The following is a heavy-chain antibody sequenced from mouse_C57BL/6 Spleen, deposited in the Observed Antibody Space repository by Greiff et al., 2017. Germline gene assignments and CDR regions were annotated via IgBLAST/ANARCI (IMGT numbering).Heavy chain of an antibody. V-gene: IGHV1-80*01. D-gene: IGHD1-1*01. J-gene: IGHJ2*01. Sequence: VQLQQSGAELVKPGASVKISCKASGYAFSSYWMNWVKQRPGKGLEWIGQIYPGDGDTNYNGKFKGKATLTADKSSSTAYMQLSSLTSEDSAVYFCARRSALVATYPLVDYWGQGTTLTVSS. CDR2: IYPGDGDT. CDR1: GYAFSSYW. CDR3: ARRSALVATYPLVDY.